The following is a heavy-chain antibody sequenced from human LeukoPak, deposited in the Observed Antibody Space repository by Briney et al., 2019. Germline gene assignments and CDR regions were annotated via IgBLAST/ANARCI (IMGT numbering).Heavy chain of an antibody. CDR3: AKIAAAGDNWFDP. Sequence: ASVKVSCKVSGYTLTELSMHWVRQAPGKGLEWMGGFDPEDGETIYAQKFQGRVTMTEDTSTDTACMELSSLRSEDTAVYYCAKIAAAGDNWFDPWGQGTLVTVSS. CDR1: GYTLTELS. CDR2: FDPEDGET. V-gene: IGHV1-24*01. J-gene: IGHJ5*02. D-gene: IGHD6-13*01.